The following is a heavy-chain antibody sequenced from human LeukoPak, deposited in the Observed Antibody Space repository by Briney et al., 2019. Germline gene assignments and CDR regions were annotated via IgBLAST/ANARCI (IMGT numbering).Heavy chain of an antibody. Sequence: GASVKVSCKASGYTFTSYGISWVRQAPGQGLEWMGWISAYNGNTNYAQKLQGRVTMTTDTSTSTAYMELRSLRSDDTAVYYCARVRIGSRTGNWFDPWGQGTLVTVSS. CDR3: ARVRIGSRTGNWFDP. CDR1: GYTFTSYG. J-gene: IGHJ5*02. CDR2: ISAYNGNT. D-gene: IGHD6-13*01. V-gene: IGHV1-18*01.